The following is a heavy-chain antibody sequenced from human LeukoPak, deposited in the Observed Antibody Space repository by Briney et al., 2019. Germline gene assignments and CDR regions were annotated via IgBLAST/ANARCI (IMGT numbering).Heavy chain of an antibody. CDR2: ISGSGDST. CDR3: AKRGSSVNATPRDYFDY. CDR1: GFTFSSCA. J-gene: IGHJ4*02. Sequence: SGGSLRLSCAASGFTFSSCAMSWVRQAPGKGLEWVSVISGSGDSTYYADSVKGRFTISRDNSKNTLYLQMNSLRAEDTAVYFCAKRGSSVNATPRDYFDYWGQGNLVTVSS. V-gene: IGHV3-23*01. D-gene: IGHD2-15*01.